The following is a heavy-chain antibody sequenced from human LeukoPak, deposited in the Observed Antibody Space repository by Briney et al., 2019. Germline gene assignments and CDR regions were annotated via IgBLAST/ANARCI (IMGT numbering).Heavy chain of an antibody. CDR3: AKDARRTDGWYFFDY. Sequence: PGGSLRLSCAASGFTVSSNYMSWVRQAPGKGLECVSIIYRGGNTYYADSVKGRFTISRDNSKNTLYFQMNSLRAEDTAIYYCAKDARRTDGWYFFDYWGQGTLVTVSS. D-gene: IGHD6-19*01. J-gene: IGHJ4*02. V-gene: IGHV3-53*01. CDR2: IYRGGNT. CDR1: GFTVSSNY.